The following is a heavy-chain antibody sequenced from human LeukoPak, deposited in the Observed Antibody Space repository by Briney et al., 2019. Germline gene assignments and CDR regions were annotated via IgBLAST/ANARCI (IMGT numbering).Heavy chain of an antibody. CDR3: AKDLQVFENIVVVVAALAFDI. CDR2: ISGSGGST. CDR1: GFTFNSYA. V-gene: IGHV3-23*01. J-gene: IGHJ3*02. D-gene: IGHD2-15*01. Sequence: GGSLRLSCAVSGFTFNSYAMSWVGKAPGKGLEWVSAISGSGGSTYYADSVKGRFTISRDNSKNTLYLQMNSLRAEDTAVYYCAKDLQVFENIVVVVAALAFDIWGQGTMVTVSS.